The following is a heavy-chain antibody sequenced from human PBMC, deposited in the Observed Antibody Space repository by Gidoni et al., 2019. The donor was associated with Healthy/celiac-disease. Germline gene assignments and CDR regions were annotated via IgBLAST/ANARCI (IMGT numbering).Heavy chain of an antibody. V-gene: IGHV1-46*01. CDR2: INPSGGSK. D-gene: IGHD5-12*01. CDR1: GYTFTSYY. Sequence: QVQLVQSGAEVKKPGASVKVSCKASGYTFTSYYMPWVRQAPGQGLAWMGIINPSGGSKSYAKKFQGRVTMTRDTSTSTVYMELSSLRSEDTAVYYCARVEMATSPQGFDYWGQGTLVTVSS. CDR3: ARVEMATSPQGFDY. J-gene: IGHJ4*02.